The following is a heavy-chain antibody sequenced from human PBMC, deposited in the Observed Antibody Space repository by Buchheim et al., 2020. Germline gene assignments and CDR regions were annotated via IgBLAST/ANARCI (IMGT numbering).Heavy chain of an antibody. V-gene: IGHV3-7*01. J-gene: IGHJ5*02. CDR1: EFTFSSYW. CDR3: ARDLHRMSGFDP. Sequence: EVQLVESGGGLVQPGGSLRLSCAASEFTFSSYWMSWVRQAPGRGLEWLANINEDGSRQYYVDSVRGRFTISRDNTKNSLYLQMNSLRAEDTAVYYCARDLHRMSGFDPWGQGT. CDR2: INEDGSRQ. D-gene: IGHD2-8*01.